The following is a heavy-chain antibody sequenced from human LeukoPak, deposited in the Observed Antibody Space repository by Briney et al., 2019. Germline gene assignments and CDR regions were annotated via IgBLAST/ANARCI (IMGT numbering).Heavy chain of an antibody. CDR2: IKSKTDGGTT. V-gene: IGHV3-15*01. J-gene: IGHJ3*02. CDR3: TTAGGDIWWGAFDI. Sequence: NPGGSLRLSCAASGFTFSSYAMSWVRQAPGKGLEWVGRIKSKTDGGTTDYAAPVKGRFTISRDDSKNTLYLQMNSLKTEDTAVYYCTTAGGDIWWGAFDIWGQGTMVTVSS. D-gene: IGHD4/OR15-4a*01. CDR1: GFTFSSYA.